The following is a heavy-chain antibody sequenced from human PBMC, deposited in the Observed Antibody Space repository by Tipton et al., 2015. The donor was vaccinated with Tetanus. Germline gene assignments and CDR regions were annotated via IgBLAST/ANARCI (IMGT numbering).Heavy chain of an antibody. V-gene: IGHV3-15*07. CDR3: TTSGIVGTGKRADY. CDR2: IKSNSDGGTT. D-gene: IGHD3/OR15-3a*01. Sequence: SLRLSCAASGLIFSNAWMNWVRQAPGKGLEWVGRIKSNSDGGTTNYAGPVKGRFSISRDDSKNTMYLQMNGLRPEDTAVYYRTTSGIVGTGKRADYWGQGTLVTVSS. J-gene: IGHJ4*02. CDR1: GLIFSNAW.